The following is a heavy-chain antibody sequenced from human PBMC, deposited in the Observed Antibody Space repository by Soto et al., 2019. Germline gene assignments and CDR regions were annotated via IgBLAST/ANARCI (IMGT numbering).Heavy chain of an antibody. V-gene: IGHV3-23*01. J-gene: IGHJ4*02. CDR3: AKTSGSWYYFDT. Sequence: GGSLRLSCAVSGFTFSHYAMRWVRQAPGKGLEWVSTISNSGDGTYYTDSVRGRFAVSRDNSKNTLFLQMNSLRAEGTAIYYCAKTSGSWYYFDTWGQGTLVTVSS. CDR1: GFTFSHYA. D-gene: IGHD6-19*01. CDR2: ISNSGDGT.